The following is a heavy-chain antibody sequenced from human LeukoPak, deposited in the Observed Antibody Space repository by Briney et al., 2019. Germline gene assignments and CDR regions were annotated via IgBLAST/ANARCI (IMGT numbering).Heavy chain of an antibody. CDR2: IYYSGST. CDR1: GGSISSNSYY. D-gene: IGHD3-22*01. Sequence: SETLSLTCAVSGGSISSNSYYWGWIRQPPGKGLEWIGSIYYSGSTYYNPSLKSRVTISVDTSKNQFSLKLSSVTAADTAVYYCACRKATPYYYDSSGYFQAFDYWGQGTLVTVSS. V-gene: IGHV4-39*01. CDR3: ACRKATPYYYDSSGYFQAFDY. J-gene: IGHJ4*02.